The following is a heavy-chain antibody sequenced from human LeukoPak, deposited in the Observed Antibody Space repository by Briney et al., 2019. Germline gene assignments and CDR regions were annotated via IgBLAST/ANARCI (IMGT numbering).Heavy chain of an antibody. Sequence: SQTLSLTCTVSGGSISSGDYYWSWVRQPPGKGLEWIGYIYYSGSTYYNPSLKSRVTISVDTSKNQFSLKLSSVTAVDTAVYYCAREGSGYYRIDYWGQGTLVTVSS. V-gene: IGHV4-30-4*01. J-gene: IGHJ4*02. CDR2: IYYSGST. D-gene: IGHD3-22*01. CDR3: AREGSGYYRIDY. CDR1: GGSISSGDYY.